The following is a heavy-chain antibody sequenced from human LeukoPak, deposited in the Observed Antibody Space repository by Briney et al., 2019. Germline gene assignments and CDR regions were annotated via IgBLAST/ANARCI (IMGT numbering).Heavy chain of an antibody. CDR3: AKGEYYDFWSGYSSDY. CDR2: ISGSGGST. D-gene: IGHD3-3*01. CDR1: GFTFSSYA. V-gene: IGHV3-23*01. J-gene: IGHJ4*02. Sequence: GGSLRLSCAASGFTFSSYAMSWVRQAPGKGLEWVSAISGSGGSTYYADSVKGRFTISRDNSKNTLYLQMNSLSAEDTAVYYCAKGEYYDFWSGYSSDYWGQGTLVTVSS.